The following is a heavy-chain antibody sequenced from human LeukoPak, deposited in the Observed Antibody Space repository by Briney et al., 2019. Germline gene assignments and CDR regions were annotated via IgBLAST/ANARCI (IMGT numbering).Heavy chain of an antibody. Sequence: GGSLRLSCAASGSSFGSYALSWVRQAPGKGLEWVGFIIGKAYGGTTEYAASVKGRFTLSRDDSKSIAYLQMNSLRTEDTAVYYCTTSKCGVYSSSWQFDYWGQGTLVTVSS. D-gene: IGHD6-13*01. CDR1: GSSFGSYA. CDR3: TTSKCGVYSSSWQFDY. V-gene: IGHV3-49*04. CDR2: IIGKAYGGTT. J-gene: IGHJ4*02.